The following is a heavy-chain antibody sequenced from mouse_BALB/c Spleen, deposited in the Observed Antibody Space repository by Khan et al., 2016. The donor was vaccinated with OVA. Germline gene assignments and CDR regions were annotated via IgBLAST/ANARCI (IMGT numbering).Heavy chain of an antibody. CDR3: ARGVYYYAMDY. Sequence: EVELLESGGGLVQPGGSLKLSCATSGFTFSDYYMYWVRQTPEKRLEWVAYISNGGGSTYYPDTVKGRFTISRDNAKNTLYLQMSRLKSEDTAMYYCARGVYYYAMDYWGQGTSVTVSS. V-gene: IGHV5-12*02. CDR1: GFTFSDYY. J-gene: IGHJ4*01. CDR2: ISNGGGST.